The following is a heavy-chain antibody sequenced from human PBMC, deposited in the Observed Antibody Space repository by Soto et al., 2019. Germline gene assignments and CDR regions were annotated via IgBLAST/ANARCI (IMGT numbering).Heavy chain of an antibody. V-gene: IGHV4-59*01. Sequence: SETLSLTCSVSGGSISSYYWSWIRQPPGKGLEWIGYIYYSGSTNYNPSLKSRVTISVDTSKNQFSLKLSSVTAADTAVYYCERINRIAAAGTEYYYYGMDVWGQGTTGTVSS. CDR2: IYYSGST. CDR3: ERINRIAAAGTEYYYYGMDV. J-gene: IGHJ6*02. D-gene: IGHD6-13*01. CDR1: GGSISSYY.